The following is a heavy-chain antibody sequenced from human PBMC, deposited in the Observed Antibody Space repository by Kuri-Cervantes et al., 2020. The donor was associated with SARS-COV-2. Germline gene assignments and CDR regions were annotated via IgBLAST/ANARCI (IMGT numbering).Heavy chain of an antibody. CDR1: GFTFSSYA. CDR2: ISGSGGST. V-gene: IGHV3-23*01. CDR3: ARSSDYDFWSGYYVDYYYGMDV. D-gene: IGHD3-3*01. Sequence: GESLKISCAASGFTFSSYAMSWVRQAPGKGLEWVSAISGSGGSTYYADSVKGRFTISRDNSKNTLYLQMNSLRAEDTAVYYCARSSDYDFWSGYYVDYYYGMDVWGQGTTVTVSS. J-gene: IGHJ6*02.